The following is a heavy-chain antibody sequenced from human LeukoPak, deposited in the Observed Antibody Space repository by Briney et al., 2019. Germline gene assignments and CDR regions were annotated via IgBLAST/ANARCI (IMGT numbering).Heavy chain of an antibody. Sequence: GVSLRLSCAASRFTFSSYAMSWVRQAPGKGLEWVSGISGSGGSTYYADSVKGRFTISRDNSKNTLYLQMNVLRAEDTAVYYCAKARGLQPYYFDYWGQGTLVTVSS. CDR1: RFTFSSYA. V-gene: IGHV3-23*01. J-gene: IGHJ4*02. CDR3: AKARGLQPYYFDY. D-gene: IGHD6-13*01. CDR2: ISGSGGST.